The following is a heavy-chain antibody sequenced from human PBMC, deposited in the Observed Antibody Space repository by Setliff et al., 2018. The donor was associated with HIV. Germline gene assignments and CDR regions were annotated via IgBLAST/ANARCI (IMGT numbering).Heavy chain of an antibody. CDR1: GYSFNRYD. Sequence: VASVKVSCKASGYSFNRYDINWVRQAPGQGLEWMGWIGGDNGGTNYAQKFRGRVTMTTDTSATTAYMELRSLRSDDTAMYYCARGACGGDSCYLMKYYFDHWGQGTLVTVSS. CDR2: IGGDNGGT. D-gene: IGHD2-15*01. J-gene: IGHJ4*02. V-gene: IGHV1-18*01. CDR3: ARGACGGDSCYLMKYYFDH.